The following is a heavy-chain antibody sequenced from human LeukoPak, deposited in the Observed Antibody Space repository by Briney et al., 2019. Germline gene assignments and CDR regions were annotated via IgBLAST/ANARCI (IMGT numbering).Heavy chain of an antibody. Sequence: SETLSLTCTVSGGSISSGSYYWSWIRQPAGKGLEWIGRIYTSGSTNYNPSLKSRVTISVDTSKNQFSLKLSSVTAADTAVYYCAALYYYDSSGHYTDFDYWGQGTLVTVSP. V-gene: IGHV4-61*02. CDR2: IYTSGST. CDR1: GGSISSGSYY. CDR3: AALYYYDSSGHYTDFDY. D-gene: IGHD3-22*01. J-gene: IGHJ4*02.